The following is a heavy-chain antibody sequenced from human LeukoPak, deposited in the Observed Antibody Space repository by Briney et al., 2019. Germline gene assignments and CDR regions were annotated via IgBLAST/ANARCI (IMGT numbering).Heavy chain of an antibody. J-gene: IGHJ4*02. CDR3: ASHTDYDILTGYYPFDY. CDR1: GGSISSSSYN. CDR2: IYYSGST. V-gene: IGHV4-39*07. Sequence: SETLSLTCTVSGGSISSSSYNWGWIRQPPGKGLEWIGSIYYSGSTNYNPSLKSRVTISVDTSKNQFSLKLSSVTAADTAVYYCASHTDYDILTGYYPFDYWGQGTLVTVSS. D-gene: IGHD3-9*01.